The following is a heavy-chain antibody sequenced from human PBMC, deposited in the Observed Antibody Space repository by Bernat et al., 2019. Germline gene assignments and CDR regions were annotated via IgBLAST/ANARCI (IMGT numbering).Heavy chain of an antibody. Sequence: QLQLQESGPGLVKPSETLSLTCTVSGGSISSSSYYWGWIRQPPGKGLEWIGSIYYSGSTYYNPSLKSRVTISVDTSKNQFSLKLSSVTAADTAVYSCARIDCSGGTCPFYFFDYWGQGTLVTVSS. CDR3: ARIDCSGGTCPFYFFDY. J-gene: IGHJ4*02. CDR1: GGSISSSSYY. V-gene: IGHV4-39*01. D-gene: IGHD2-15*01. CDR2: IYYSGST.